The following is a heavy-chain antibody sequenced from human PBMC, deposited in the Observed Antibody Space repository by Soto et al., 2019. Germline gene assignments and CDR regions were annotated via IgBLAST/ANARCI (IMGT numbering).Heavy chain of an antibody. CDR1: GVALTTYR. V-gene: IGHV3-7*01. J-gene: IGHJ4*02. CDR2: IEQDGSEK. Sequence: GVSRRLAWAGSGVALTTYRRNSVREVPGKGLEWVANIEQDGSEKTYVDSVKGRFTISRDSAKNSLYLQMSSLRAEDTAVYYCARDPKYCSGGACYTLFDYWGQGT. D-gene: IGHD2-15*01. CDR3: ARDPKYCSGGACYTLFDY.